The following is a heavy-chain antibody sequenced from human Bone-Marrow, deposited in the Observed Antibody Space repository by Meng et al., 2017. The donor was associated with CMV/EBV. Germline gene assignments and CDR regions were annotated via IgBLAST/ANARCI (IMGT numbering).Heavy chain of an antibody. CDR1: GDTFRPYS. J-gene: IGHJ6*02. D-gene: IGHD3-9*01. CDR2: IIPILGTR. Sequence: SVKVSCKASGDTFRPYSISWVRQAPGQGLEWMGGIIPILGTRKYAQKFQGRVTITADRFTSTAYIELSSLRSEDTAIYYCASSVVYYDALTGPGMDVWGQGNAV. V-gene: IGHV1-69*10. CDR3: ASSVVYYDALTGPGMDV.